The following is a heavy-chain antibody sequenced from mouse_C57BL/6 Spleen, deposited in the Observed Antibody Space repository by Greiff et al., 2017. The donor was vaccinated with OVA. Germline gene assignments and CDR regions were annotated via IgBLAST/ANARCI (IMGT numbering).Heavy chain of an antibody. CDR2: IDPANGNT. V-gene: IGHV14-3*01. CDR3: ARSDYYGSSYWYFDG. CDR1: GFNIKNTY. J-gene: IGHJ1*03. Sequence: VQLQQSVAELVRPGASVKLSCTASGFNIKNTYMHWVKQRPEQGLAWIGRIDPANGNTKYAPKFQGKATITTDTSSNTAYLQLSSLTSEDTAIYDCARSDYYGSSYWYFDGWGTGTTVTVSS. D-gene: IGHD1-1*01.